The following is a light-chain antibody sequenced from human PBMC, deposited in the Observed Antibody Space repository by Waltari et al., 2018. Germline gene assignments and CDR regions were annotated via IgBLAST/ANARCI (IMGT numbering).Light chain of an antibody. V-gene: IGKV1-NL1*01. CDR3: QQYYNNPFT. CDR1: QGFRNS. J-gene: IGKJ3*01. Sequence: DIQMTKSPSSLSASVGDRVTITCRASQGFRNSVAWYQQKPGKAPKLLIHTVSRLQSGVPSRFSGIGSGTDYTLTISGLQPEDFATYYCQQYYNNPFTFGPGTKVDIK. CDR2: TVS.